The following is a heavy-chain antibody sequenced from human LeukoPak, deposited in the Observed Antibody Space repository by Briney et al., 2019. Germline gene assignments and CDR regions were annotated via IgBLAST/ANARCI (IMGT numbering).Heavy chain of an antibody. J-gene: IGHJ6*02. CDR3: AKVLEDGDYGMDV. Sequence: PGGSLRLSCAASGFTFSSYAMSWVRQAPGKGLEWVAFIRYDGSNKYYADSVKGRFTISRDNSKNTLYLQMNSLRAEDTAVYYCAKVLEDGDYGMDVWGQGTTVTVSS. CDR1: GFTFSSYA. D-gene: IGHD4-17*01. CDR2: IRYDGSNK. V-gene: IGHV3-30*02.